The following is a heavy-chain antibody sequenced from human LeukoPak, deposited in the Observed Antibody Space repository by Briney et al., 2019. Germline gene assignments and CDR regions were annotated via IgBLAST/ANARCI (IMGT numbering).Heavy chain of an antibody. D-gene: IGHD4-11*01. V-gene: IGHV3-7*01. CDR2: IKQDGSDK. Sequence: PGGSLRLSCAASGFTFSSFWMSWVRQAPGKGLEWVANIKQDGSDKYYVDSVKGRFTISRDNAKNSLYLQINSLRAEDTAVYYCARDRHDYTHYFDYWGQGTLVTVSS. CDR1: GFTFSSFW. J-gene: IGHJ4*02. CDR3: ARDRHDYTHYFDY.